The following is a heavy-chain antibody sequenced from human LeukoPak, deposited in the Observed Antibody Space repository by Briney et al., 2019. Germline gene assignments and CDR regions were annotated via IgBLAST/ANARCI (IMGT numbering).Heavy chain of an antibody. CDR1: GITFSSAW. D-gene: IGHD2/OR15-2a*01. Sequence: PGGSLRLSCAASGITFSSAWMSWVRQAPGKGLEWLGRIISNTDGGTTDYAAPVKGRFTISRDDSKNTLYLQMNSLKTEDTAVYYCTTQVSSLRPPIWDYWGQGTLVTVSS. CDR3: TTQVSSLRPPIWDY. V-gene: IGHV3-15*01. CDR2: IISNTDGGTT. J-gene: IGHJ4*02.